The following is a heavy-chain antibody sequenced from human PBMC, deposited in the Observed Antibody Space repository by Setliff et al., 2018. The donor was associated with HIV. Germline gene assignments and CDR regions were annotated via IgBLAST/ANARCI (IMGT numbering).Heavy chain of an antibody. V-gene: IGHV4-39*01. J-gene: IGHJ6*03. CDR2: IYYSGSA. CDR1: GASISGSDYY. D-gene: IGHD2-15*01. Sequence: PSETLSLTCSVFGASISGSDYYWGWIRQLPEKGLAWIGSIYYSGSAYHNPSLKSQVAMSVDTAKNQFSLKVTSLTGADTAVYYCVRVGGGSWLGIHYYYYMDVWGKGITVTVSS. CDR3: VRVGGGSWLGIHYYYYMDV.